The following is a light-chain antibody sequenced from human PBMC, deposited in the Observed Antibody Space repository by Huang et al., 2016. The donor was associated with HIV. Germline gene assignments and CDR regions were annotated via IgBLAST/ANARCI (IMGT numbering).Light chain of an antibody. CDR1: QSVNSD. J-gene: IGKJ1*01. CDR3: QQYNDWPLTWT. V-gene: IGKV3-15*01. CDR2: GAS. Sequence: EIVMTQSPATMSVSPGERATLSCRASQSVNSDLAWYQQKPGQAPRLLMFGASTRATGIPARFSGSGSGTELNLTISSLQSEEFAVVYCQQYNDWPLTWTFGQGTKVEIK.